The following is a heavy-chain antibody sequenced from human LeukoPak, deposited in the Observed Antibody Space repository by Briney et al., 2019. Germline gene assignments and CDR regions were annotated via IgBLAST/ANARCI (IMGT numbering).Heavy chain of an antibody. J-gene: IGHJ5*02. Sequence: ASVKVSCKASGYTFTRYAISWVRQAPGQGLEWMGGIIPIFGTANYAQKFQGRVTITADESTSTAYMELNSLRSEDTAVYYCARGFTMVREPMGWFDPWGQGTLVTVSS. D-gene: IGHD3-10*01. CDR3: ARGFTMVREPMGWFDP. CDR1: GYTFTRYA. CDR2: IIPIFGTA. V-gene: IGHV1-69*13.